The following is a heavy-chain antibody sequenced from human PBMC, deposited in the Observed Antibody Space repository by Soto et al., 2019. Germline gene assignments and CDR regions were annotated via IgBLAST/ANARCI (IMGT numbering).Heavy chain of an antibody. CDR3: ARDQTGITTAGGGRIDR. D-gene: IGHD6-13*01. CDR1: GFTFSTHA. CDR2: VCFDGSNK. Sequence: GGSLRLSCAASGFTFSTHAMHWVRQAPGKGLECVAIVCFDGSNKYYADSVKGRFTISRDNSKNTLYLQMSGLTPEDTAFYYSARDQTGITTAGGGRIDRWGQGTLVTVS. V-gene: IGHV3-30-3*01. J-gene: IGHJ5*02.